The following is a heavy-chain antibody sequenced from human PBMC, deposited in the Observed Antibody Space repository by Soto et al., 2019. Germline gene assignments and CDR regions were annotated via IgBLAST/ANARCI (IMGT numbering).Heavy chain of an antibody. CDR1: GFTYSSFA. CDR2: ISAGGGTT. V-gene: IGHV3-23*01. CDR3: ARARGGNTYEYFDL. D-gene: IGHD5-18*01. Sequence: EVQVLESGGGLVQPGGSLRLSCAASGFTYSSFAMTWLRQAPGKGLEWVSAISAGGGTTYYADSVKGRFTISRDNSEKTQYLQMNSLRADDAAVYYCARARGGNTYEYFDLWGRGTLVTVSS. J-gene: IGHJ2*01.